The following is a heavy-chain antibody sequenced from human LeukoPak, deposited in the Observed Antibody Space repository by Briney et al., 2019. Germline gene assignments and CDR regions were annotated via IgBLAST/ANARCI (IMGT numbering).Heavy chain of an antibody. CDR3: ARGINWFDP. J-gene: IGHJ5*02. Sequence: QPGGSLRLSCAASGFTFSSYGMHWVRQAPGKGLEWVAVISYDGSNKYYADSVKGRFTISRDNSKNTLYLQMNSLRAEDTAVYYCARGINWFDPWGQGTLVTVSS. CDR2: ISYDGSNK. CDR1: GFTFSSYG. V-gene: IGHV3-30*19. D-gene: IGHD3-10*01.